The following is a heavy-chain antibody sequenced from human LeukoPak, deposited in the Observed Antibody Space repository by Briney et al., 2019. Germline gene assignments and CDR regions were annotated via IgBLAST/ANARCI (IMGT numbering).Heavy chain of an antibody. CDR1: GFTFSSYA. Sequence: PGGSLRLSCAASGFTFSSYAMRWVRQAPGTGLEWGSAISDSGGSRYYPDSVKDRFTLPRNNSKNTLYLQMNSLSDGHTAVYYCSKVMTMVVTDAFDIWGEGTIVTVSS. CDR3: SKVMTMVVTDAFDI. D-gene: IGHD4-23*01. J-gene: IGHJ3*02. CDR2: ISDSGGSR. V-gene: IGHV3-23*01.